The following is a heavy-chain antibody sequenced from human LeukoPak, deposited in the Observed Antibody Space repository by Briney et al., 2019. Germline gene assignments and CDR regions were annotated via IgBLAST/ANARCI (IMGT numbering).Heavy chain of an antibody. CDR1: GFTFSSYA. D-gene: IGHD3-16*01. J-gene: IGHJ3*02. CDR3: GASRQYVGAFDI. CDR2: ISSNGGST. V-gene: IGHV3-64*02. Sequence: PGGSLRLSCAASGFTFSSYAMHWVRQAPGKGLEYVSAISSNGGSTYYADSVRGRFTISRDDARESLYLQMSSLRADDTAIYYCGASRQYVGAFDIWGQGTLVTVSS.